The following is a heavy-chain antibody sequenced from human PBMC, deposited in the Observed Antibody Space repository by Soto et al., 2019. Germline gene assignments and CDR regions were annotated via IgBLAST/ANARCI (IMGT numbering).Heavy chain of an antibody. CDR3: ARDNGDGGYGY. D-gene: IGHD4-17*01. CDR1: GGSFSGYY. Sequence: QVQLQQWGAGLLKPSETLSLTCAVYGGSFSGYYWSWIRQPPGKGLEWIGEINHSGSTNYNPSLTSRVTISVDTSKNQFSLKLSSVTAADTAVYYCARDNGDGGYGYWGQGTLVTVSS. V-gene: IGHV4-34*01. J-gene: IGHJ4*02. CDR2: INHSGST.